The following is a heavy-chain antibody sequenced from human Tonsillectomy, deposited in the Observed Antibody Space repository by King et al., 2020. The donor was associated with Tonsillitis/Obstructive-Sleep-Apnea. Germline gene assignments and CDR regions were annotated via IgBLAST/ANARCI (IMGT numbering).Heavy chain of an antibody. Sequence: LVQSGAEVKKPGESLKISCKGSGYSFPSYWIGWVRQMPGKGLEWMGIIYPGDSDTRYSPSFQGQVTISADKSISTAYLQWSSLKASDTAMYYCARGYCSGGSCYFFDYWGQGTLVTVSS. CDR3: ARGYCSGGSCYFFDY. J-gene: IGHJ4*02. V-gene: IGHV5-51*01. CDR2: IYPGDSDT. CDR1: GYSFPSYW. D-gene: IGHD2-15*01.